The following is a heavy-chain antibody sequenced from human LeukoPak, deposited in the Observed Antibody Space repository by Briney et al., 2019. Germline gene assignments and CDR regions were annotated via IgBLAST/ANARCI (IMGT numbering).Heavy chain of an antibody. Sequence: SETLSLTCTVSGGSISSSSYYWGWIRQPPGKGLEWIGSIFHTGNTYYNPSLKSRVTMSVDTSKNQFSLKLSSVTAADTAVYYCARRPAYYFDYWGQGTLVTVSS. J-gene: IGHJ4*02. CDR3: ARRPAYYFDY. CDR2: IFHTGNT. CDR1: GGSISSSSYY. V-gene: IGHV4-39*01.